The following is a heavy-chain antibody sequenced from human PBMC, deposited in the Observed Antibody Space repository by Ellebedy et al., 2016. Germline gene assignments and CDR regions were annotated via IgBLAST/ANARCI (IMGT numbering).Heavy chain of an antibody. V-gene: IGHV1-69*04. D-gene: IGHD5-12*01. Sequence: SVKVSCXASGGTFSSYAISWVRQAPGQGLEWMGRIIPILGIANYAQKFQGRVTITADKSTSTAYMELSSLRSEDTAVYYCASNRHDPDIVATIDYYYYGMDVWGQGTTVTVSS. J-gene: IGHJ6*02. CDR2: IIPILGIA. CDR1: GGTFSSYA. CDR3: ASNRHDPDIVATIDYYYYGMDV.